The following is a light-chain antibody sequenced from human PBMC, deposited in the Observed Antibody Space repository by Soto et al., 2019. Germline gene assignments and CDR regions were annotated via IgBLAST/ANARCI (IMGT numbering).Light chain of an antibody. CDR1: SSNIGARYD. CDR2: GNS. V-gene: IGLV1-40*01. Sequence: QSVLTQPPSVSGAPGQRVTISCTGSSSNIGARYDVHWYQQLPGTAPKLLIYGNSNRPSGVPDRLSGSKSGTSASLAITGLQAEDEADYYCQSYDSGLSGWGVFGGGTKVTVL. J-gene: IGLJ2*01. CDR3: QSYDSGLSGWGV.